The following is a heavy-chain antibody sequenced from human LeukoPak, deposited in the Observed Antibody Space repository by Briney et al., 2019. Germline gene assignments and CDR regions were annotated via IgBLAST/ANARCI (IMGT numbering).Heavy chain of an antibody. D-gene: IGHD3-16*01. V-gene: IGHV3-15*07. J-gene: IGHJ4*02. Sequence: GGSLRLSCVVSTFTNAWMNWVRQAPGKGVEWVGRVKNRGDGRTTDYAAPVKGRFIISREDSKKTVYLQMDSLKTEDSAVYFCTTEYFGGFEYWGQGTLVTVSS. CDR1: TFTNAW. CDR3: TTEYFGGFEY. CDR2: VKNRGDGRTT.